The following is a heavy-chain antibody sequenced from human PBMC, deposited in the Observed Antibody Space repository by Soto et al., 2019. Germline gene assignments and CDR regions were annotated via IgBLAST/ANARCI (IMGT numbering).Heavy chain of an antibody. CDR2: INHSGST. CDR3: ASGYGDQLYYFDY. J-gene: IGHJ4*02. V-gene: IGHV4-34*01. D-gene: IGHD4-17*01. CDR1: GGSFIGYY. Sequence: LSLTCAVYGGSFIGYYWSWIRQPPGKGLELIGEINHSGSTNYNPSLKSRVTISVDTSKNQFSLKLSSVTAADTAVYYCASGYGDQLYYFDYWGQGTLVTVSS.